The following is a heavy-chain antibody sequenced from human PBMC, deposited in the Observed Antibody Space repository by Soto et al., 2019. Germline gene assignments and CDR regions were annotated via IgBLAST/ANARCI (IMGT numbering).Heavy chain of an antibody. J-gene: IGHJ6*02. Sequence: DTLSLTCTVSGGSISSYYWSWIRQPPGKGLEWIGYIYYSGSTNYNPSLKSRVTISVDTSKNQFSLKLSSVTAADTAVYYCARERILTGYYSDGGGNRPAASRSRGIDVWAQG. V-gene: IGHV4-59*01. CDR3: ARERILTGYYSDGGGNRPAASRSRGIDV. D-gene: IGHD3-9*01. CDR2: IYYSGST. CDR1: GGSISSYY.